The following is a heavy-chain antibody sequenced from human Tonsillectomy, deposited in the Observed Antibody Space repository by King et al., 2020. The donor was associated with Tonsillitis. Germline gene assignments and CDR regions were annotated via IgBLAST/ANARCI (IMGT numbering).Heavy chain of an antibody. D-gene: IGHD6-13*01. CDR2: IFWDDDK. CDR3: AHPRYSTSLFYFDY. CDR1: GFSHSTSGVG. Sequence: TLKESGPTLVKPTQTLTLTCTFSGFSHSTSGVGVGWIRQPPGKALEWLALIFWDDDKRYSASLKSRLTITKDTSKNQVVLTMTNMDPVDTGTYYCAHPRYSTSLFYFDYWGQGTLVTVSS. J-gene: IGHJ4*02. V-gene: IGHV2-5*02.